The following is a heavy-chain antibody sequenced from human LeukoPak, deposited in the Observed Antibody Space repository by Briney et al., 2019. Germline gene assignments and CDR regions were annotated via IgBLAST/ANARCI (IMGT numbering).Heavy chain of an antibody. CDR3: ATAFDYALDNWFDP. J-gene: IGHJ5*02. CDR1: GYTFSGYY. D-gene: IGHD4-17*01. Sequence: ASVKVSCKASGYTFSGYYMQWGRQAPGQWLEWMGRINPNSGGTNYAQKFQGRVTMTRDTSISTAYMELSRLRSDDTAVYYCATAFDYALDNWFDPWGQGTLVTVSS. V-gene: IGHV1-2*06. CDR2: INPNSGGT.